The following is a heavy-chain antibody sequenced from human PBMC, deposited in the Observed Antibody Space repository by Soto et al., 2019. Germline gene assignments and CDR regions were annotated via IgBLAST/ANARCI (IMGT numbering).Heavy chain of an antibody. J-gene: IGHJ3*02. D-gene: IGHD3-22*01. CDR1: GGSVSSGSYY. Sequence: QVQLQESGPGLVKPSETLSLTCTVSGGSVSSGSYYWSWIRQPPGKGLGWIGYIYYSGSTNYNPSLKSRVTISVDTSKNQFSLKLSSVTAADTAVYYCARDPSRGYYEGAFDIWGQGTMVTVSS. CDR2: IYYSGST. V-gene: IGHV4-61*01. CDR3: ARDPSRGYYEGAFDI.